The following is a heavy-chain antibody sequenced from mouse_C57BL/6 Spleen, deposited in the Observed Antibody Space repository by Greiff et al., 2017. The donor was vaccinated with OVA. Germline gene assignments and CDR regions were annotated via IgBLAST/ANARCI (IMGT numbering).Heavy chain of an antibody. Sequence: VKLQQSGAELARPGASVKLSCKASGYTFTSYGISWVKQRTGQGLEWIGEIYPRSGNTYYNEKFKGKATLTADKSSSTAYMELRSLTSEDSAVYFCARRSLNWDYFDYWGQGTTLTVSS. CDR3: ARRSLNWDYFDY. D-gene: IGHD4-1*01. CDR1: GYTFTSYG. J-gene: IGHJ2*01. CDR2: IYPRSGNT. V-gene: IGHV1-81*01.